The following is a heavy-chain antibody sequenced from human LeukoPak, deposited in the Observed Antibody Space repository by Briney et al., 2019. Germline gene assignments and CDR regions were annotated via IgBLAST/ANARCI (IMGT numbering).Heavy chain of an antibody. CDR1: GFSLSTSGVG. V-gene: IGHV2-5*01. Sequence: SGPTLVKPTQTLTLTCTFSGFSLSTSGVGVGWIRQPPGKALEWLALIYWNDDKRYSPSLKSRLTITKDTSKNQVVLTMTNMDPVDTATYYCAHRHTPYYYYDSSGYDMIGLGAFDIWGQGTMVTVSS. CDR2: IYWNDDK. D-gene: IGHD3-22*01. J-gene: IGHJ3*02. CDR3: AHRHTPYYYYDSSGYDMIGLGAFDI.